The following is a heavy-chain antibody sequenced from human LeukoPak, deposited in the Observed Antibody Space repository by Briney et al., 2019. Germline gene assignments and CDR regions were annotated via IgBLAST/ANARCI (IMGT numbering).Heavy chain of an antibody. D-gene: IGHD3-16*01. CDR3: ARVQITWSWAFDI. CDR1: GFTFSSYW. CDR2: IKQDGSEK. V-gene: IGHV3-7*01. Sequence: GGSLRLSCAASGFTFSSYWMNWVRQAPGKGLEWVANIKQDGSEKYYVDSVKGRFTISRDNAKNSLYLQMNSLRAEDTAVYYCARVQITWSWAFDIWGLGTMVTVSS. J-gene: IGHJ3*02.